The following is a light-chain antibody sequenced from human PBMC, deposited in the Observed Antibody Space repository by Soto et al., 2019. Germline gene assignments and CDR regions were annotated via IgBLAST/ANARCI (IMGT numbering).Light chain of an antibody. Sequence: SVLTQPPSVPGAPGQTVTTSCTGSGSNIGAGYGVQWYQQLPGTAPRLLIYGSDDRPSGVPDRFSASVSGNSASLAITGLQTEDEAVYYCQSYDSNLSEVFGPGTKVT. V-gene: IGLV1-40*01. J-gene: IGLJ1*01. CDR2: GSD. CDR3: QSYDSNLSEV. CDR1: GSNIGAGYG.